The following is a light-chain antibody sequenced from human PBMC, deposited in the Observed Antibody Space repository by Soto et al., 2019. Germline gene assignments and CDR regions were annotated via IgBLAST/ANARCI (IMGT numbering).Light chain of an antibody. CDR3: QQLNSYPHT. J-gene: IGKJ4*01. V-gene: IGKV1-17*01. CDR1: QAIRND. Sequence: RHMTHSPSSLSSSVGDRVTITFRASQAIRNDLGWYQQKPAKAPKLLIYAASTLQSGVPSRFSGSGSGTEFTLTISSLQPEDFATYYCQQLNSYPHTFGGGTKVDIK. CDR2: AAS.